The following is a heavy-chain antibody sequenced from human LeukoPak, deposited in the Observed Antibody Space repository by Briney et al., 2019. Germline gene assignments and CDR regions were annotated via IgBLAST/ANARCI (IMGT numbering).Heavy chain of an antibody. Sequence: SETLSLTCTVSGGSISSYYRSWIRQPPGKGLEWIGYIYTSGSTNYNPSLKSRVTISVDTSKNQFSLKLSSVTAADTAVYYCARAGQDIVVVPAARVYYYYMDVWGKGTTVTVSS. D-gene: IGHD2-2*01. J-gene: IGHJ6*03. CDR2: IYTSGST. CDR3: ARAGQDIVVVPAARVYYYYMDV. CDR1: GGSISSYY. V-gene: IGHV4-4*09.